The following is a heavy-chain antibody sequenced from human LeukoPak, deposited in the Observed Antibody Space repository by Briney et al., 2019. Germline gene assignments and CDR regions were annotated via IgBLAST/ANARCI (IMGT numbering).Heavy chain of an antibody. CDR3: ARHVEQWLVRLFFDY. D-gene: IGHD6-19*01. CDR2: IYYSGST. CDR1: GGSISSSSYY. V-gene: IGHV4-39*01. Sequence: SEALSLTCTVSGGSISSSSYYWGRIRQPPGKGLGWIGSIYYSGSTYYNPSLKSRVTISVDTSKNQFSLKLSSVTAADTAVYYCARHVEQWLVRLFFDYWGQGTLVTVSS. J-gene: IGHJ4*02.